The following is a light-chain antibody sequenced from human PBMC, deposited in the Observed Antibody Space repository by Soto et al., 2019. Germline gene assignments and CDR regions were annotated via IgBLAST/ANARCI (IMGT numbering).Light chain of an antibody. CDR2: AAS. CDR1: QSISRF. V-gene: IGKV1-39*01. Sequence: IQMPQYTSSLSASVGDRVTITCRASQSISRFLNWYQQKPGKAPRLLIYAASSVQSGVPSRFSGTGSGTDFALTISSLQPEDFATYYCQQSYSSLTWTFGQGTKVDIK. J-gene: IGKJ1*01. CDR3: QQSYSSLTWT.